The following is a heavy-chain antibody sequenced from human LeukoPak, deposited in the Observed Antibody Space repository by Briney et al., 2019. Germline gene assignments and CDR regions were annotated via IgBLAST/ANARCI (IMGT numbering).Heavy chain of an antibody. CDR3: ARTATVTTGPYYYYYMDV. Sequence: GGSLRLSCAASGFTFSSYAISWVRQAPGQGLEWMGGIIPIFGTANYAQKFQGRVTITADKSTSTAYMELSSLRSEDTAMYYCARTATVTTGPYYYYYMDVWGKGTTVTVSS. V-gene: IGHV1-69*06. CDR2: IIPIFGTA. D-gene: IGHD4-11*01. CDR1: GFTFSSYA. J-gene: IGHJ6*03.